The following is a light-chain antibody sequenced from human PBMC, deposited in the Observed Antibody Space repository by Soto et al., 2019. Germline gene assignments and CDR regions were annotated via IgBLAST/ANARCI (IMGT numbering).Light chain of an antibody. CDR2: GAS. CDR1: QSVSSNY. V-gene: IGKV3-20*01. Sequence: EIVLTQSPGTLSLSPGGRATLSCRATQSVSSNYLAWYQQTPGQAPRLLIYGASIRATGIPDRFSGSGSGTDFTLTISRLEPEDFAVYYCQHYGSSPPNTFGQGTTLEIK. CDR3: QHYGSSPPNT. J-gene: IGKJ2*01.